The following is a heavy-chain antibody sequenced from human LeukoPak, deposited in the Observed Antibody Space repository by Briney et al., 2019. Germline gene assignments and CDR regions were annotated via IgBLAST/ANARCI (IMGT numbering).Heavy chain of an antibody. J-gene: IGHJ6*02. Sequence: SVKVSCKASGGTFSSYAISWVRQVPGQGLEWMGGIIPIFGTANYAQKFQGRVTITADESTSTAYMELSSLRSEDTAVYYCARDPGSDAGLYYYYGMDVWGQGTTVTVSS. CDR1: GGTFSSYA. CDR3: ARDPGSDAGLYYYYGMDV. CDR2: IIPIFGTA. V-gene: IGHV1-69*01.